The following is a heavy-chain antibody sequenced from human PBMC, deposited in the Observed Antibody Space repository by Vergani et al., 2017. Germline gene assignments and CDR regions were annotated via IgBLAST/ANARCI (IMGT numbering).Heavy chain of an antibody. CDR1: GFTFDEYG. CDR2: ISWNSANI. CDR3: AILLASDGLSYYYYGMDV. D-gene: IGHD2-21*01. V-gene: IGHV3-9*03. J-gene: IGHJ6*02. Sequence: EVQLVESGGGLVQPGRSLRLSCAASGFTFDEYGMHWVRQAPGKGLEWVSGISWNSANIGYADSVKGRFTISRDNAKNTLYLQMNSLRAEDMALYYCAILLASDGLSYYYYGMDVWGQGTTVTVSS.